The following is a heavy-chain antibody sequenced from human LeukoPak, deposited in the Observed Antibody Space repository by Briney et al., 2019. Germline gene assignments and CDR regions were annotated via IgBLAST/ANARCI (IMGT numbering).Heavy chain of an antibody. J-gene: IGHJ4*02. CDR3: AGDSGGRGPFDY. D-gene: IGHD2-15*01. V-gene: IGHV4-39*06. CDR2: IYYSGST. CDR1: GGSISSSSYY. Sequence: TSETLSLTCTVSGGSISSSSYYWGWLRQPPGKGLEWIGSIYYSGSTYYNPSLKSRVTISVDTSKNQFALKLSSVTAADTAVYYCAGDSGGRGPFDYWGQGTLVTVSS.